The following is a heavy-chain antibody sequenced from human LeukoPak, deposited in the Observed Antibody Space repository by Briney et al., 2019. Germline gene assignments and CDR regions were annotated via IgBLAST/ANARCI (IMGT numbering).Heavy chain of an antibody. CDR2: ISGSVGST. CDR3: AKGARYQRQLVY. Sequence: GGSLRLSCAASAFFFTSDATSCVRQPPGEWMEWVSAISGSVGSTYYADSVKGRFTISRDNSKNTLYLQMNSLRAEDTAVYYWAKGARYQRQLVYGGQGTLVTVS. CDR1: AFFFTSDA. D-gene: IGHD2-2*01. V-gene: IGHV3-23*01. J-gene: IGHJ4*02.